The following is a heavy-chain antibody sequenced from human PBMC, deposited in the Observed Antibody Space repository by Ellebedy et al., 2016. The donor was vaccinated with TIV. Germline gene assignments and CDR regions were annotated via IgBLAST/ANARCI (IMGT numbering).Heavy chain of an antibody. J-gene: IGHJ6*02. V-gene: IGHV3-30*02. CDR2: IRYDGSNK. CDR1: GFTFSSYG. D-gene: IGHD2-15*01. Sequence: GGSLRLSCAASGFTFSSYGMHWVRQAPGKGLEWVAFIRYDGSNKYYADSVKGRFTISRDNSKNTLYLQMNSLRAEDTAVYYCAKDPLRCSGGSCYSAYYYYGMDVWGQGTTVTVSS. CDR3: AKDPLRCSGGSCYSAYYYYGMDV.